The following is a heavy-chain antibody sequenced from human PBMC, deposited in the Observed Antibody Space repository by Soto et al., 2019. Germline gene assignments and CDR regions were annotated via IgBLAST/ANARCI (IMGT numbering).Heavy chain of an antibody. CDR2: ISGSGGST. Sequence: EVQLLESGGGWVQPGGSLRLSCAASGFNFGGFAMSWVRQVPGKGLGWVLGISGSGGSTYYADSAKGRFNISRDNWKDTLYLQLNDLTAEDTAMYYCSKGVAATTRGHKWFESWGQGTLVTVSS. CDR1: GFNFGGFA. CDR3: SKGVAATTRGHKWFES. J-gene: IGHJ5*01. D-gene: IGHD1-7*01. V-gene: IGHV3-23*01.